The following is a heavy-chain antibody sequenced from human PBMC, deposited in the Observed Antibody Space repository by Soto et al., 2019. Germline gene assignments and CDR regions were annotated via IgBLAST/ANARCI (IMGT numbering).Heavy chain of an antibody. Sequence: GGSLRLSCAASGFTFSSYSMNWVRQAPGKGLEWVSYISSATTTIYYADSVKGRFTISRDNAKNSLYLQMNSLRADDTAVYYCARGIAAARTKLDYWGQGTLVTVS. D-gene: IGHD6-13*01. V-gene: IGHV3-48*01. CDR2: ISSATTTI. CDR3: ARGIAAARTKLDY. J-gene: IGHJ4*02. CDR1: GFTFSSYS.